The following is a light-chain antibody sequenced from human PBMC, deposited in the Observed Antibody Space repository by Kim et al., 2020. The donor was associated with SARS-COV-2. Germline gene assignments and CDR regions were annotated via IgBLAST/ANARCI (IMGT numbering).Light chain of an antibody. CDR2: QDD. Sequence: NFMLTQPHSVSESPGKTVTISCTRSSGSIASNYVQWYQQRPGSGPTTVIYQDDQRPSGVPDRFSGSIDSSSNSASLTISGLKTEDEAEYYCQSYDGSNLWVFGGGTKVTVL. CDR3: QSYDGSNLWV. V-gene: IGLV6-57*03. CDR1: SGSIASNY. J-gene: IGLJ3*02.